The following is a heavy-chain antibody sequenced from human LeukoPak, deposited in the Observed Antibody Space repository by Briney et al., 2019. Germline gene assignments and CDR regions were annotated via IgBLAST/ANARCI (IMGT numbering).Heavy chain of an antibody. CDR2: ISGSGGST. V-gene: IGHV3-23*01. J-gene: IGHJ4*02. CDR1: GFTFSSYA. D-gene: IGHD2-2*01. CDR3: AKDYIGYDQDFDY. Sequence: QSGGSLRLSCAASGFTFSSYAMSWVRQAPGKGLEWVSAISGSGGSTYYADSVKGRFTISRDNSKNTLYLQMNSLGAEDTAVYFCAKDYIGYDQDFDYWGQGTLVTVSS.